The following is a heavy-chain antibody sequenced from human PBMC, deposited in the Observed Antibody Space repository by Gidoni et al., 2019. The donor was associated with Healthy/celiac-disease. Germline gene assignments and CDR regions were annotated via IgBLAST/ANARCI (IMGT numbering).Heavy chain of an antibody. D-gene: IGHD2-15*01. CDR1: GGSISSGSYY. J-gene: IGHJ3*02. CDR2: SYTSGST. V-gene: IGHV4-61*02. Sequence: QVQLQESGPGLVKPSQTLSLTCTVSGGSISSGSYYWSWIRQPAGKGLEWIGRSYTSGSTNYNPSLKSRVTISVETSKNQFSRKLSSVTAADTAVYYCARGCGCSGGIGAFDIWGQGTMVTVSS. CDR3: ARGCGCSGGIGAFDI.